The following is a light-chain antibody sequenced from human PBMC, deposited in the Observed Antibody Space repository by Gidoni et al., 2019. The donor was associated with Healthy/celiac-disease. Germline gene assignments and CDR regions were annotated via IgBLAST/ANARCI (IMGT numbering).Light chain of an antibody. V-gene: IGKV1-39*01. CDR2: AAS. CDR1: PSISSY. Sequence: IQMTQSPSSLSASVGDRVTITCRASPSISSYLNWYQQKPGKAPKLLIYAASSLQSWVPSRFSSGGSGTDFTLTISSLQPEDFAAYYCQQSYSTPLYTFGEGTKLEIK. J-gene: IGKJ2*01. CDR3: QQSYSTPLYT.